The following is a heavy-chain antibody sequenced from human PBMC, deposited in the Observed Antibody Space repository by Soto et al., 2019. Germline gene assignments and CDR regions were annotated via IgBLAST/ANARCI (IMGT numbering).Heavy chain of an antibody. J-gene: IGHJ4*02. CDR1: GGTFSSYA. CDR2: IIPIFGTA. Sequence: QVQLVQSGAEVKKPGSSVKVSCKASGGTFSSYAISWVRQAPGQGLEWMGGIIPIFGTANYAQKFQGRVTITADKSTSTAYMELSSLRSEDTAVYYCASEAAYYDSSGYYTGYYFDYWGQGTLVTVSS. V-gene: IGHV1-69*06. CDR3: ASEAAYYDSSGYYTGYYFDY. D-gene: IGHD3-22*01.